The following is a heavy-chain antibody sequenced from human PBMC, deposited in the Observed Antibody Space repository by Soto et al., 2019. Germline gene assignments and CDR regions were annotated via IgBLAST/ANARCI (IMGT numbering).Heavy chain of an antibody. CDR1: GYTFTSYG. V-gene: IGHV1-18*01. CDR2: ISAYNGNT. J-gene: IGHJ4*02. D-gene: IGHD4-17*01. Sequence: ASVKVSCKASGYTFTSYGISWVRQAPGQGLEWMGWISAYNGNTNYAQKLQGRVTMTTDTSTSTAYMELRSLRSDDTAVYYCARGGPGYGDYVEEDYLYYWGQGTLVTVST. CDR3: ARGGPGYGDYVEEDYLYY.